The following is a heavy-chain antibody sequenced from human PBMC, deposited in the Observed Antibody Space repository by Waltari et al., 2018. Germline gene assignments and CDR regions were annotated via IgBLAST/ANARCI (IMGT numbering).Heavy chain of an antibody. CDR1: GGTFSSYA. Sequence: QVQLVQSGAEVKKPGSSVKVSCKASGGTFSSYAISWVRQAPGQGLEWMGRISPICGTAHYAQKFQGRVTITADKSTSTAYMELSSLRSEGTAVYYCASLAYPTSSVFGYWGQGTLVTVSS. J-gene: IGHJ4*02. CDR2: ISPICGTA. V-gene: IGHV1-69*13. CDR3: ASLAYPTSSVFGY. D-gene: IGHD6-6*01.